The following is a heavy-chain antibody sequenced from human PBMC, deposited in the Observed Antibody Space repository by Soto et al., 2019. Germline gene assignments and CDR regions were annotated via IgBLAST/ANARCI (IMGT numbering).Heavy chain of an antibody. CDR2: INPSGRT. CDR1: GDSFRDYY. Sequence: PSETLSLTCVVSGDSFRDYYWSWIRQSPGVGLEWIGEINPSGRTEYNPSLRGRVTLSVDTSKNQFSLTLSTMTAADTAVYYCARTRNRWFDSWGQGILVTVSS. CDR3: ARTRNRWFDS. D-gene: IGHD1-1*01. J-gene: IGHJ5*01. V-gene: IGHV4-34*01.